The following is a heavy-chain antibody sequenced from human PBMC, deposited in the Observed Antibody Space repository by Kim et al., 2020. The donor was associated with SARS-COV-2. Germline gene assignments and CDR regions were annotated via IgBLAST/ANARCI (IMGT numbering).Heavy chain of an antibody. CDR2: INTNTGNP. CDR1: GYTFTSYA. D-gene: IGHD3-10*01. CDR3: ARAVWFGILDYYYGMDV. Sequence: ASVKVSCKASGYTFTSYAMNWVRQAPGQGLEWMGWINTNTGNPTYAQGFTGRFVFSLDTSVSTAYLQISSLKAEDTAVYYCARAVWFGILDYYYGMDVWGQGTTVTVSS. V-gene: IGHV7-4-1*02. J-gene: IGHJ6*02.